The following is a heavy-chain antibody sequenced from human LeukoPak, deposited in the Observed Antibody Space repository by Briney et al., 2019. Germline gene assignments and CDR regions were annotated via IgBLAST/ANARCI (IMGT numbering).Heavy chain of an antibody. CDR2: IIPIFGTA. J-gene: IGHJ5*02. CDR1: GGTFSSYA. V-gene: IGHV1-69*13. CDR3: ASSGVRGVISRLDP. Sequence: ASVKVSCKASGGTFSSYAISWVRQAPGQGLEWMGGIIPIFGTANYAQKFQGRVTITADESTSTAYMELSSLRSEDTAVYYCASSGVRGVISRLDPWGQGTLVTVSS. D-gene: IGHD3-10*01.